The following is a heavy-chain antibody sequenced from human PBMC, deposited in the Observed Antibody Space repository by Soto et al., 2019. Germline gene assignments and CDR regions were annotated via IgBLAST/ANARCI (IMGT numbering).Heavy chain of an antibody. CDR3: AKDLAYSNYVLGPFDP. CDR2: ISGSGGST. J-gene: IGHJ5*02. CDR1: GFTFSSYA. V-gene: IGHV3-23*01. Sequence: PGGSLRLSCAASGFTFSSYAMSWVRQAPGKGLEWVSAISGSGGSTYYADSVKGRFTISRDNSKNTLYLQMNSLRAEDTAVYYCAKDLAYSNYVLGPFDPWGQGTLVTVSS. D-gene: IGHD4-4*01.